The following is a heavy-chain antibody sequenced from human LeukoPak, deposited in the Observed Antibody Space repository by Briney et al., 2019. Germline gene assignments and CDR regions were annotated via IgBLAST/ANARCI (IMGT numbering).Heavy chain of an antibody. CDR3: ARVGRGY. CDR2: ISYDGSNK. CDR1: GFTFSSYA. J-gene: IGHJ4*02. Sequence: GGSLRLSCAASGFTFSSYAMHWVRQAPGKGLEWVAVISYDGSNKYYADSVKGRFTISRDNSKNTLYLQMNSLRAEDTAVHYCARVGRGYWGQGTLVTVSS. V-gene: IGHV3-30-3*01.